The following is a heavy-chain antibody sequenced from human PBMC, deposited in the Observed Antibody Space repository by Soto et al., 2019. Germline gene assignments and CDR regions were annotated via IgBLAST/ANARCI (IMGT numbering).Heavy chain of an antibody. CDR3: ARVQTEITPYYFDH. CDR1: GGTFSGDA. Sequence: SVKVSCKASGGTFSGDAISWVRQAPGQGLEWMGGIIPIFGTAFYADSVKGRFTISRNSSKSTLFLQMNSLRAEDTAVYFCARVQTEITPYYFDHWGQGTLVTVSS. J-gene: IGHJ4*01. CDR2: IIPIFGTA. D-gene: IGHD1-20*01. V-gene: IGHV1-69*05.